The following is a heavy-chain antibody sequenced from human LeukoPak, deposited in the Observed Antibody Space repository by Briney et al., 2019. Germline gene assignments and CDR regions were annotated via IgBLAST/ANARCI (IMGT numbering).Heavy chain of an antibody. J-gene: IGHJ4*02. CDR2: IYYSGST. Sequence: PSQTLSLTCTVSGGSVNSGSYYWNWIRQPPGKGLEWIGYIYYSGSTNYNPSLKSRVTISVDTSKNQFSLKLSSVTAADTAVYYCARAAYSGSYHSDYWGQGTLVTVSS. CDR3: ARAAYSGSYHSDY. D-gene: IGHD1-26*01. V-gene: IGHV4-61*01. CDR1: GGSVNSGSYY.